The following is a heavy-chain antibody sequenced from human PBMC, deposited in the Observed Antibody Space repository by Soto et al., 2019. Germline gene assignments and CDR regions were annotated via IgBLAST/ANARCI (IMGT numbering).Heavy chain of an antibody. V-gene: IGHV4-30-4*01. CDR1: GCSISSGDYY. CDR3: ARFLPYYFDY. CDR2: IYYSGST. J-gene: IGHJ4*02. Sequence: PSEALSLSCAVSGCSISSGDYYWSWIRQPPGKGLEWIGYIYYSGSTYYNPSLKSRVTISVDTSKNQFSLKLSSVTAADTAVYYCARFLPYYFDYWGQGTQVPVSS.